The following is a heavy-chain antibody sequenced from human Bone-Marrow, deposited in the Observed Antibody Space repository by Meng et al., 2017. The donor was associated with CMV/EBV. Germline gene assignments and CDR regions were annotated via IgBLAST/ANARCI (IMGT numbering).Heavy chain of an antibody. D-gene: IGHD3-9*01. J-gene: IGHJ5*02. CDR2: IYYSGST. V-gene: IGHV4-31*02. CDR1: YY. Sequence: YYWSWIRQLPGKGMEWIGFIYYSGSTFYNPSLKSRVTMSVDTSKNQFSLKLSSVTAADTAVYYCARRMYYDILTGYYDCTWFDPWGQGTLVTVSS. CDR3: ARRMYYDILTGYYDCTWFDP.